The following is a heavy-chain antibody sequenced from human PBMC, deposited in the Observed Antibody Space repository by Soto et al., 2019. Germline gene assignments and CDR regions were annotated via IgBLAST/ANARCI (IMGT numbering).Heavy chain of an antibody. CDR3: AKSWGYNYYYYYGMDV. J-gene: IGHJ6*02. V-gene: IGHV3-23*01. Sequence: VGSLRLSCAASGFTFSSYAMSWVRQAPGKGLEWVSAISGSGGSTYYADSVKGRFTISRDNSKNTLYLQMNSLRAEDTAVYYCAKSWGYNYYYYYGMDVWGQGTTVTVSS. CDR1: GFTFSSYA. CDR2: ISGSGGST. D-gene: IGHD5-12*01.